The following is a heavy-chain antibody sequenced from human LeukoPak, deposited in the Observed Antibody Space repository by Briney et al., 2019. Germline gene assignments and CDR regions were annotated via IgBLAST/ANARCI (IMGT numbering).Heavy chain of an antibody. Sequence: GGSLRLSCAASGFTFSSYWMSWVRQAPGKGLEWVANIKQDGSEKYYVDSVKGRFTISRDNAKNSLYLQMNSLRAEDTAVYYCARPSPVLIAGRRYDAFDIWGQGTMVTVSS. V-gene: IGHV3-7*01. D-gene: IGHD6-6*01. CDR3: ARPSPVLIAGRRYDAFDI. CDR2: IKQDGSEK. CDR1: GFTFSSYW. J-gene: IGHJ3*02.